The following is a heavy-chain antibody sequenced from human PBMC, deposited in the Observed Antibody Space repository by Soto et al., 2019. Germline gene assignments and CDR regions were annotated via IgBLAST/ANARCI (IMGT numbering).Heavy chain of an antibody. CDR2: VNVNGVDT. V-gene: IGHV3-23*01. Sequence: EMQMLDSAGGLVQPGGSLRLSCAASGFIFSYYALAWVRQAPGKGLEWVSTVNVNGVDTYYAESVKGRFTVSRDNSKNTLYLQMNSLRAEDAAVYYCAKGLNGLDVWGRGATVIVSS. CDR3: AKGLNGLDV. J-gene: IGHJ6*02. CDR1: GFIFSYYA.